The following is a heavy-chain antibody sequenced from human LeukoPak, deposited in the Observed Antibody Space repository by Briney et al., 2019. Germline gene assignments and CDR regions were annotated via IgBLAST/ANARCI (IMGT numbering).Heavy chain of an antibody. CDR1: GFTFSNYW. V-gene: IGHV3-74*01. CDR2: INSYWSST. D-gene: IGHD3-3*01. Sequence: GGSLTLSCAASGFTFSNYWMHWVRQAPGKGLVWVSRINSYWSSTSYADSVKGRFPISRDNAKNTLYRQRNSLRAEDTAVYYCASHRVTIFGVVITFDPWGQGTLVTVSS. CDR3: ASHRVTIFGVVITFDP. J-gene: IGHJ5*02.